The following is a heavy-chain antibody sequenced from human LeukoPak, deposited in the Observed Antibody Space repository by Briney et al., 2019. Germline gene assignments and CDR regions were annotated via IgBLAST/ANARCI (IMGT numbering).Heavy chain of an antibody. CDR2: ISRDGSDK. CDR1: GFTFSSYG. V-gene: IGHV3-30*18. CDR3: AKPLGTSTIDFLIDY. Sequence: GRSLRLSCAASGFTFSSYGMHWVRQAPGKGLEWVAVISRDGSDKFYAGPVKGRFTISRDNSKITLYLQMDSLRAEDTAMYYCAKPLGTSTIDFLIDYWGQGTLVTVSS. D-gene: IGHD7-27*01. J-gene: IGHJ4*02.